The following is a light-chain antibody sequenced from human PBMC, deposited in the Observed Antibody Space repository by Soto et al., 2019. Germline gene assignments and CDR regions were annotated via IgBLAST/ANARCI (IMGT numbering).Light chain of an antibody. CDR2: DAS. Sequence: DIQMTQSPSTLSASVGDRVTITCRARQSISSWLAWYQQKPGKAPKLLIYDASSLESGVPSRFSGSVSETEFPLTISSLQRDDFATYYCQQYNSYPYTFGEGTKLEIK. V-gene: IGKV1-5*01. CDR1: QSISSW. J-gene: IGKJ2*01. CDR3: QQYNSYPYT.